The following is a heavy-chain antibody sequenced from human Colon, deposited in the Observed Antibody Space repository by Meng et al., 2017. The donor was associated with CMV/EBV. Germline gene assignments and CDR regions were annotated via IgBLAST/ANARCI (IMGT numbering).Heavy chain of an antibody. D-gene: IGHD2-21*01. CDR3: ARVWRGPWFAP. J-gene: IGHJ5*02. CDR2: IRNKANSYTT. CDR1: GFTFTGHY. V-gene: IGHV3-72*01. Sequence: ASGFTFTGHYMDWVLPAPGKGLEWVGRIRNKANSYTTEYSASVKGRFTIARDDSKNSAYLQINSLKTEDTAVYYCARVWRGPWFAPWGQGTLVTVSS.